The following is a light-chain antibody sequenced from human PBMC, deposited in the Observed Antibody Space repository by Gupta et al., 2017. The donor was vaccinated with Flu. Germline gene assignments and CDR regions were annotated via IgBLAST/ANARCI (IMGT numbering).Light chain of an antibody. CDR2: GNS. CDR3: QSYDSSLSEV. CDR1: SSNIRAGYD. V-gene: IGLV1-40*01. J-gene: IGLJ2*01. Sequence: QSVLTQPPSVSGAPGQRVTISCTGSSSNIRAGYDVHWYQQLPGTAPKLLIYGNSNRPSGVPDRFSGSKSGASASLAITGLQAENEADDYCQSYDSSLSEVFGGGTNLTVL.